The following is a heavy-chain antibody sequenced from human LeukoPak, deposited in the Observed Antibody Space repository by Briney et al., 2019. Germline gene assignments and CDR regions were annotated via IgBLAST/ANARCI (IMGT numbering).Heavy chain of an antibody. J-gene: IGHJ4*02. Sequence: KISCKGSGYTFSIYWIGWVRQAPGQGLEWMGGIIPIFGTANYAQKFQGRVTITTDESTSTAYMELSSLRSEDTAVYYCARGPVITMISAYYFDYWGQGTLVTVSS. V-gene: IGHV1-69*05. CDR3: ARGPVITMISAYYFDY. D-gene: IGHD3-22*01. CDR1: GYTFSIYW. CDR2: IIPIFGTA.